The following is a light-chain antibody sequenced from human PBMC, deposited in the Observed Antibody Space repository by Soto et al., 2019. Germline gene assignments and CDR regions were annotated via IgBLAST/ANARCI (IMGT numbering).Light chain of an antibody. Sequence: EIVMTQSPATLSGSPGERATLSCRASQSVSNNLAWYQERPGQAPRLLIYGASTRATGVPARFSGSGSGTEFTLTISSLQSEDFTVYYCHQYNNWPEWTFGQGPKVEIK. J-gene: IGKJ1*01. CDR1: QSVSNN. CDR3: HQYNNWPEWT. CDR2: GAS. V-gene: IGKV3-15*01.